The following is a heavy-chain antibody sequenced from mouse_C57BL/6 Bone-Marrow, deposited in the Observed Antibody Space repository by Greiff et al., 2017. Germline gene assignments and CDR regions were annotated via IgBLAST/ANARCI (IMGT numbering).Heavy chain of an antibody. V-gene: IGHV6-6*01. Sequence: EVMLVESGGGLVQPGGSMKLSCAASGFTFSDAWLDWVRQSPEKGLEWVAEIRNKANNPATYYAESVKGRFTISRDDSKSSVSLQMNSLRAEDTGIYYCTSAGSNWYFDVWGTGTTVTVSS. CDR3: TSAGSNWYFDV. J-gene: IGHJ1*03. D-gene: IGHD1-1*01. CDR2: IRNKANNPAT. CDR1: GFTFSDAW.